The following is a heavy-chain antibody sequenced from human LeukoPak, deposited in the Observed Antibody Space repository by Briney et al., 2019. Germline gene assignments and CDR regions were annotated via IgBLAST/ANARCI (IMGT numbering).Heavy chain of an antibody. CDR2: IRSKPYGGTT. CDR3: TREGWALRYYFYN. V-gene: IGHV3-49*04. Sequence: GGSLRLSCTASGFTFGDHSMNWVRQAPGKGLEWVGFIRSKPYGGTTEYAASVKGRFTISRDDSKSIAYLQMNSLKTEDTAVYYCTREGWALRYYFYNWGQGTLGTVSS. J-gene: IGHJ4*02. D-gene: IGHD1-26*01. CDR1: GFTFGDHS.